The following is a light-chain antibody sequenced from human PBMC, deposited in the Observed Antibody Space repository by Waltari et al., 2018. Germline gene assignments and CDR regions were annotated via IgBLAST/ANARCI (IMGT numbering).Light chain of an antibody. CDR2: AAS. J-gene: IGKJ2*01. Sequence: DIQMTQSPSSLSASIGDRVIITCRASQSITTYLSWFQQKPGKAPKLLIYAASSLQSGVSSRCSGSGSGTDFTLTISSLQPEDFATYYCQHSYSTPYTFGQGTKLEIK. CDR3: QHSYSTPYT. CDR1: QSITTY. V-gene: IGKV1-39*01.